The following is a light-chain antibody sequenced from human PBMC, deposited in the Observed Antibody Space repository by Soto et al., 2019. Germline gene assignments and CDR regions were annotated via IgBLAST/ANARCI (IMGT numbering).Light chain of an antibody. V-gene: IGKV3-15*01. CDR1: QSVSNN. J-gene: IGKJ1*01. CDR3: LHYNDWPRWT. CDR2: GAS. Sequence: IVMTQSPATLSVSPGKRATLSCQASQSVSNNLAWYQQQPGQAPRLLIYGASTTASGIPARFSASGSGTEFTLTISSLQSEDFAVYYCLHYNDWPRWTFGQGTKVDI.